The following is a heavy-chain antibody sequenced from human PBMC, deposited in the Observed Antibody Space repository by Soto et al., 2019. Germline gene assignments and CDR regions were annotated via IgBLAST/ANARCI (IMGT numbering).Heavy chain of an antibody. Sequence: SLRISCKVSEYSFTIYWISWVRQMPGKGLEWMGRIDPSDSYTNYSPSFQGHVTISSYKSISTAYLQWSSLKASDTAMYYCARSDNWFDPWGQGTLVTVSS. CDR3: ARSDNWFDP. V-gene: IGHV5-10-1*01. CDR2: IDPSDSYT. CDR1: EYSFTIYW. J-gene: IGHJ5*02.